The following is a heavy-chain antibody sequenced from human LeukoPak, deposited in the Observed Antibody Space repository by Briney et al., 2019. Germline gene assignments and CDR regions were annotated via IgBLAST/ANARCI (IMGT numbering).Heavy chain of an antibody. CDR1: GFTFSSYS. V-gene: IGHV3-48*01. CDR2: ISSSSTI. D-gene: IGHD1-7*01. J-gene: IGHJ4*02. Sequence: GGSLRLSCAASGFTFSSYSVNWVRQAPGKGLEWVSYISSSSTIYYAGSVKGRFTISRDNAKNSLYLQMNSLRAEDTALYFCARVRGNYQSDYWGQGTLVTVSS. CDR3: ARVRGNYQSDY.